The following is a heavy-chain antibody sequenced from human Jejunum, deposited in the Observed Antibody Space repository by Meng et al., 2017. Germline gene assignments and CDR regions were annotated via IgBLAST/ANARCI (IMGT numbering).Heavy chain of an antibody. CDR1: GDSVSSDNYY. CDR2: IYYSGST. CDR3: ARVILYSGSYYFDS. D-gene: IGHD1-26*01. Sequence: QGQVQESGPGLVRPSATLSLTCTASGDSVSSDNYYWSWIRQPPGKGLEWIGYIYYSGSTDHNPSLKSRVTMSVDTSRNQFSLNLSSVTAADTAVYYCARVILYSGSYYFDSWGQGTLVTVSS. J-gene: IGHJ4*02. V-gene: IGHV4-61*01.